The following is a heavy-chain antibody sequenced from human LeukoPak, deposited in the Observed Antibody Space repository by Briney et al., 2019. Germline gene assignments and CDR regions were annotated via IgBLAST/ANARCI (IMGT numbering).Heavy chain of an antibody. CDR3: AKGLSGWYGGFDY. V-gene: IGHV3-30*18. Sequence: GSLRLSCAASGFTFSSYGMHWVRQAPGKGLEGVAVISYDGSNKYYADSVKGRFTISRDNSKNTLYLQMNSLRAEDTAVYYCAKGLSGWYGGFDYWGQGTLVTVSS. D-gene: IGHD6-19*01. J-gene: IGHJ4*02. CDR1: GFTFSSYG. CDR2: ISYDGSNK.